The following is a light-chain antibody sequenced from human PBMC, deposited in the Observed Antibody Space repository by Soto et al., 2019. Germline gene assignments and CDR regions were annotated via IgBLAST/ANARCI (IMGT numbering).Light chain of an antibody. Sequence: EIVMTQSPATLSVSPGERVTLPCRASQSVGIKLGWYQQKPGQAPRLLIYSASARATGIPARFSGSGSGTEFTLTISSLQSEDFALYYCQQYENWPRTFGQGTKVEIK. V-gene: IGKV3-15*01. CDR3: QQYENWPRT. CDR1: QSVGIK. CDR2: SAS. J-gene: IGKJ1*01.